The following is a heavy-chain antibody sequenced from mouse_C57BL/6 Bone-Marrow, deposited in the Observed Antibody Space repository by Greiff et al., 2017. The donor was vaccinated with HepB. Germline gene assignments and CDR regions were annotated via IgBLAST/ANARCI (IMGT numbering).Heavy chain of an antibody. Sequence: VQLKESGPGLAKPSQTLSLTCSVTGYSITSDYWNWIRKFPGNKLEYMGYISYSGSTYYNPSLKSRISITRDTSKNQYYLQLNSVTTEDTATYYCARSPPPSHHYYGSSHWYFDVWGTGTTVTVSS. V-gene: IGHV3-8*01. CDR2: ISYSGST. D-gene: IGHD1-1*01. CDR3: ARSPPPSHHYYGSSHWYFDV. CDR1: GYSITSDY. J-gene: IGHJ1*03.